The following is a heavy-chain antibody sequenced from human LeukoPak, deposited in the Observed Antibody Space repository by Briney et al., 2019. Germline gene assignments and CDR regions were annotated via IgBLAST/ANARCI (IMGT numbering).Heavy chain of an antibody. CDR2: IYYSGST. CDR1: GGSISSSSYY. Sequence: PSETLSLTCTVSGGSISSSSYYWGWIRQPPGKGLEWIGSIYYSGSTYYDPSLKSRVTISVDTSKNQFSLKLSSVTAADTAVYYCARKGDGYNYYFDYWGQGTLVTVPS. V-gene: IGHV4-39*01. D-gene: IGHD5-24*01. CDR3: ARKGDGYNYYFDY. J-gene: IGHJ4*02.